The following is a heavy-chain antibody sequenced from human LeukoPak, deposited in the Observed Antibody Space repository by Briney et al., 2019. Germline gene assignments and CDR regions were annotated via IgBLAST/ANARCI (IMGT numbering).Heavy chain of an antibody. J-gene: IGHJ4*02. CDR3: AREPPIARDGYNYGFDQ. D-gene: IGHD5-24*01. V-gene: IGHV1-46*01. CDR2: INPSGGST. Sequence: ASVKVSCKTSGYIFSNSDINWVRQATGQGLEWLAIINPSGGSTRYGQKFQGRVTMTRDMSTSTVYMELSSLRSEDTAVYYCAREPPIARDGYNYGFDQWGQGTLVTVSS. CDR1: GYIFSNSD.